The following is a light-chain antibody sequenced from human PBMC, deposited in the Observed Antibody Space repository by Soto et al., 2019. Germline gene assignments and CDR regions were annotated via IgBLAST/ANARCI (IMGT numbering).Light chain of an antibody. CDR1: SGHNTYS. CDR3: QTWATGIQV. J-gene: IGLJ2*01. CDR2: LKSDGSH. V-gene: IGLV4-69*01. Sequence: QSVLTQSPSASASLGASVKLTCTLSSGHNTYSIAWHQQQPEKGPRFLMKLKSDGSHSRGDVIPDRFSGASSGAERYLTISSLQSEDEADYYCQTWATGIQVFGGGTKLTV.